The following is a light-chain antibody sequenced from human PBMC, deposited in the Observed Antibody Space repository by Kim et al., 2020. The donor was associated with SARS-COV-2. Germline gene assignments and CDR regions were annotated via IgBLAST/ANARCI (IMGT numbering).Light chain of an antibody. J-gene: IGKJ2*01. V-gene: IGKV1-5*03. CDR1: QNADDW. Sequence: SASVGDSVTITCRASQNADDWVAWYQQKPGKAPKLLIYKSSILRSGVPSRFSGRGYGTEFTLTISSLQPDDFATYHCQHYGNTMYTFGQGTKLQI. CDR3: QHYGNTMYT. CDR2: KSS.